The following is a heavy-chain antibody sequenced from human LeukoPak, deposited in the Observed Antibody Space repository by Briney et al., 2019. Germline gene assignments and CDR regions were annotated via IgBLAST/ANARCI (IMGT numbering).Heavy chain of an antibody. Sequence: SETLSLTCIVSGGSISTYYWSWIRQPPGEGLEWIGSIYYSGTTNSNPSLKSRATISVDTSKNHLSLKVSSVTAADTAVYYCARGASGTLYDAFDIWGQGTMVTVSS. D-gene: IGHD1-26*01. J-gene: IGHJ3*02. CDR3: ARGASGTLYDAFDI. CDR2: IYYSGTT. CDR1: GGSISTYY. V-gene: IGHV4-59*01.